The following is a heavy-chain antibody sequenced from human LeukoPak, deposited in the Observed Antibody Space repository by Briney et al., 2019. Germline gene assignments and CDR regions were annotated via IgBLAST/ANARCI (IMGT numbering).Heavy chain of an antibody. CDR2: IGSGYNI. V-gene: IGHV3-69-1*01. J-gene: IGHJ4*02. Sequence: NPGGSLRLSCAASAITFSDYHMNWVRQAPGKGLEWVAYIGSGYNIYYAGSVKGRFTISRDNAKNSLYLQMNSLGAEDSAVYYCVRDRDWAFAYWGQGTLVTVSS. D-gene: IGHD2-21*01. CDR3: VRDRDWAFAY. CDR1: AITFSDYH.